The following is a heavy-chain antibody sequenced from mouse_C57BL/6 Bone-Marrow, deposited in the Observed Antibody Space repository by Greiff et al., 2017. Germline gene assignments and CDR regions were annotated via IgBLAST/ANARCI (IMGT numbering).Heavy chain of an antibody. CDR1: GFNIKNTY. CDR3: ARGKLCY. D-gene: IGHD1-1*02. V-gene: IGHV14-3*01. J-gene: IGHJ2*01. CDR2: IDPANGNT. Sequence: VQLQQSVAELVRPGASVKLSCTASGFNIKNTYMPWVKQRPEQGLEWIGRIDPANGNTKYAPKFQGKATITADTSSNTAYLQLSSLTSEDTAIYYCARGKLCYWGQGTTLTVSS.